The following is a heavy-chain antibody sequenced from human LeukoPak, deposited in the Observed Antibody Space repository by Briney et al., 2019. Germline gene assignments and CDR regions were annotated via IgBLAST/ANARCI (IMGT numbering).Heavy chain of an antibody. V-gene: IGHV3-23*01. CDR2: ISGSGGST. J-gene: IGHJ4*02. Sequence: GGTLRLSCAASGFTFSSYGMSWVRQAPGKGLEWVSAISGSGGSTYYADSVKGRFTISRDNSKNTLYLQMNSLRAEDTAVYYCAKDPSSGDYGVGYFDYWGQGTLVTVSS. CDR1: GFTFSSYG. CDR3: AKDPSSGDYGVGYFDY. D-gene: IGHD4-17*01.